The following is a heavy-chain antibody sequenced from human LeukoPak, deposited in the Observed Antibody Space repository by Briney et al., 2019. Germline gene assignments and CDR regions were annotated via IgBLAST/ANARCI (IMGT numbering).Heavy chain of an antibody. CDR3: TTDHYYGSGSSTRFDY. CDR2: IKRKTDGGTT. J-gene: IGHJ4*02. D-gene: IGHD3-10*01. Sequence: GGSLRLSCAASGFTSSNAWMGWVRPAPGRGRGWVGRIKRKTDGGTTDYAAPVKGRFTISRDDSKNTLYLQMNSLKTEDTAVYYCTTDHYYGSGSSTRFDYWGQGTLVTVSS. CDR1: GFTSSNAW. V-gene: IGHV3-15*01.